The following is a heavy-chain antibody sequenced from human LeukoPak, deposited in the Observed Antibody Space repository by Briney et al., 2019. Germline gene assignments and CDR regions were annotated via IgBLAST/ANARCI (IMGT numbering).Heavy chain of an antibody. CDR2: TYTGGST. Sequence: GGSLRLSCAASGFTVSDHYMTWVRQAPGKGLEWVSITYTGGSTYSADSVKDRFTVSRDSSKNTLYLEMNSLRAEDTAVYYCASSIAVAGTTFDYWGQGTLVTVSS. CDR1: GFTVSDHY. CDR3: ASSIAVAGTTFDY. D-gene: IGHD6-19*01. J-gene: IGHJ4*02. V-gene: IGHV3-66*01.